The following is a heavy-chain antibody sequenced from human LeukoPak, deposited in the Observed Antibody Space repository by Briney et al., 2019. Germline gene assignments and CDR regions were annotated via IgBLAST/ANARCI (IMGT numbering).Heavy chain of an antibody. D-gene: IGHD2-21*01. CDR3: ARNRFLDY. CDR2: IAHDGSGT. V-gene: IGHV3-30*04. CDR1: GFTFSSYA. J-gene: IGHJ4*02. Sequence: GGSLRLSCAASGFTFSSYALHWVRQAPGKGLEWVAFIAHDGSGTYYADSAKGRFTISRDSSKNTLYLQMNSLRVEDTAVYYCARNRFLDYCGQGTLVTVSA.